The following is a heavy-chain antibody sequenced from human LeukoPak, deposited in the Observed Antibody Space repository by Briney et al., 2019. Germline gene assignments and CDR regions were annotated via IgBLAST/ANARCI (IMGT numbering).Heavy chain of an antibody. V-gene: IGHV1-8*01. CDR1: GYTFTSND. D-gene: IGHD3-3*01. Sequence: ASVKVSCKASGYTFTSNDIHWVRQAPGQGLEWMGRMNPNSDNTGYAQKFQGRVTMTKNTSISTAYMELTSLRSADTAVYYCVRGLVTRSLEWLMENFYYGMDVWGQGTTVTVSS. CDR3: VRGLVTRSLEWLMENFYYGMDV. J-gene: IGHJ6*02. CDR2: MNPNSDNT.